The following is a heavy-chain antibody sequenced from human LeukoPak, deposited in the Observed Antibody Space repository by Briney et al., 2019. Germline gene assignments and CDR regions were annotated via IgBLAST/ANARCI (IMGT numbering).Heavy chain of an antibody. Sequence: ASETLSLTCTVSGGSISSYYWSWIRQPPGKGLEWIGYIYYSGSTNYNPYLKSRVTISVDTSKNQFSLKLSSVTAADTTVYYCARHDSSGYSPANIDYWGQGTLVTVSS. V-gene: IGHV4-59*08. CDR1: GGSISSYY. D-gene: IGHD3-22*01. CDR3: ARHDSSGYSPANIDY. J-gene: IGHJ4*02. CDR2: IYYSGST.